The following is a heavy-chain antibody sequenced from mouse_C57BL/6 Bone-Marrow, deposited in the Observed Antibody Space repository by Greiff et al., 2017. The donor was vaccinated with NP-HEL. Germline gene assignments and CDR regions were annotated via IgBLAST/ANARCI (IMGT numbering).Heavy chain of an antibody. D-gene: IGHD2-5*01. J-gene: IGHJ4*01. CDR2: ISYDGSN. Sequence: ESGPGLVKPSQSLSLTCSVTGYSITSGYYWNWIRQFPGNKLEWMGYISYDGSNNYNPSLKNRISITRDTSKNQFFLKLNSVTTEDTATYYCARFPYSNYAMDYWGQGTSVTVSS. CDR1: GYSITSGYY. CDR3: ARFPYSNYAMDY. V-gene: IGHV3-6*01.